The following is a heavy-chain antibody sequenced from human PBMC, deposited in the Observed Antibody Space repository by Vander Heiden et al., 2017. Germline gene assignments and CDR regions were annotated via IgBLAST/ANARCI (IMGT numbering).Heavy chain of an antibody. CDR2: INPNSGGT. CDR3: ARENTNYYGSGSYALDY. Sequence: QVQLVQSGAEVKKPGASVKVSCKAFGYTFSAYYIPGVRQAPGQGLEWMGWINPNSGGTDYAQKFQGRVTMTRDTSISTAYIALSRLRFDDTAVYYCARENTNYYGSGSYALDYWGQGTLVTVSS. D-gene: IGHD3-10*01. V-gene: IGHV1-2*02. CDR1: GYTFSAYY. J-gene: IGHJ4*02.